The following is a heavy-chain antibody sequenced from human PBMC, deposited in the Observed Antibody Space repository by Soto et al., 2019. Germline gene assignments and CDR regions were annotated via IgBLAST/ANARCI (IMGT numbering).Heavy chain of an antibody. V-gene: IGHV3-23*01. CDR3: ALTRRSSLLEVAGPGFEY. J-gene: IGHJ4*02. D-gene: IGHD6-19*01. Sequence: PGGSLRLSCAASGFTFSSYAMTWVRQAPGKGLEWVSGISGSGGSTYYADSVRGRFTISRDNSKNTLFLQMDSLRVDDTGVYYCALTRRSSLLEVAGPGFEYWGQGTLVTVSS. CDR2: ISGSGGST. CDR1: GFTFSSYA.